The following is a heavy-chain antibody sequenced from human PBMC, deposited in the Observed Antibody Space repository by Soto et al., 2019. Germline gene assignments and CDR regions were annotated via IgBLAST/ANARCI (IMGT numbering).Heavy chain of an antibody. CDR3: GRGSSGWYDDYFDY. V-gene: IGHV3-23*01. J-gene: IGHJ4*02. CDR1: GFTFSSYA. D-gene: IGHD6-19*01. CDR2: ISGSGGST. Sequence: GGSLRLSCAASGFTFSSYAMSWVRQAPGKGLEWVSAISGSGGSTYYADSVKGRFTISRDNSKNTLYLQMNSLRAEDTAVYYCGRGSSGWYDDYFDYWGQGTLVTVSS.